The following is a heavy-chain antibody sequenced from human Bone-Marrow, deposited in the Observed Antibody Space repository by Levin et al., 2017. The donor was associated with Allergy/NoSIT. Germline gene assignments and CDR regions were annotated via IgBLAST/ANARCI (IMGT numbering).Heavy chain of an antibody. V-gene: IGHV3-33*01. J-gene: IGHJ5*02. CDR3: ARGRYGGNSGGDWFDP. Sequence: GGSLRLSCAASGFTFSSYGMHWVRQAPGKGLEWVAVIWYDGSNKYYADSVKGRFTISRDNSKNTLYLQMNSLRAEDTAVYYCARGRYGGNSGGDWFDPWGQGTLVTVSS. D-gene: IGHD4-23*01. CDR1: GFTFSSYG. CDR2: IWYDGSNK.